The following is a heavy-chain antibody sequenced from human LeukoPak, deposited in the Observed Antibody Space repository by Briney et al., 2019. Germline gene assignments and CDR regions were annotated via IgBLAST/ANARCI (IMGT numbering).Heavy chain of an antibody. J-gene: IGHJ6*02. Sequence: PGGSLRLSCAASGFTFSGSAMHWVRQASGKGLEWVGRIRSKANSYATAYAASVKGRLTISRDDSKNTAYLQMNSLRAEDTAVYYCAKIVPDTIFGVVTLYYYYGMDVWGQGTTVTVSS. V-gene: IGHV3-73*01. CDR2: IRSKANSYAT. CDR1: GFTFSGSA. CDR3: AKIVPDTIFGVVTLYYYYGMDV. D-gene: IGHD3-3*01.